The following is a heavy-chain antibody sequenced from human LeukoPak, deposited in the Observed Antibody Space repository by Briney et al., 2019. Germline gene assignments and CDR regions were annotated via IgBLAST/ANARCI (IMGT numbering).Heavy chain of an antibody. D-gene: IGHD3-22*01. V-gene: IGHV1-2*02. CDR3: ARGGVYNFDSSGPSAPISQLSDY. J-gene: IGHJ4*02. CDR1: GYTFTGYY. CDR2: INPNSGGT. Sequence: ASVKVSCKASGYTFTGYYMHWVRQAPGQGLEWMGWINPNSGGTNYAQKFQGRVTMTRDTSISTAYMELSRLRSDDTAVYYCARGGVYNFDSSGPSAPISQLSDYWGQGTLVTVSS.